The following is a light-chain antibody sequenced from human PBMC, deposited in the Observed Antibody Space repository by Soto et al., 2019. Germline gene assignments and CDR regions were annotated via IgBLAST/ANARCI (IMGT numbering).Light chain of an antibody. J-gene: IGKJ5*01. CDR2: HAY. Sequence: EVVLTQSPVTLSLSPGERATLSCRASQSFRGLLAWYQQKPGQAPRLLIYHAYNRATGIPPRFSGSGSGTDCTLTISSLEPEDSAVYYCQQRHMWPITFGQGTRLEIK. CDR3: QQRHMWPIT. V-gene: IGKV3-11*01. CDR1: QSFRGL.